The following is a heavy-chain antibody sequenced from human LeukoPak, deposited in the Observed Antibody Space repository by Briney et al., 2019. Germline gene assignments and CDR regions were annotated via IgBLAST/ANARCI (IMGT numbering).Heavy chain of an antibody. D-gene: IGHD3/OR15-3a*01. J-gene: IGHJ6*03. CDR3: ARALSWTTESYYYMDV. CDR1: GYTFTSYD. V-gene: IGHV1-8*01. Sequence: ASVKVSCKASGYTFTSYDINWVRRATGQGLEWMGWMNPNSGNTGYAQKFQGRVTMTKNTSITTAYIELSSLRSEDTAVYYCARALSWTTESYYYMDVWGKGTTVTVSS. CDR2: MNPNSGNT.